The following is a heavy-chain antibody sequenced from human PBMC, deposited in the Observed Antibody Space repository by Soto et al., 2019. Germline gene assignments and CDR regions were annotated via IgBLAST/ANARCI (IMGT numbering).Heavy chain of an antibody. D-gene: IGHD1-1*01. J-gene: IGHJ4*02. V-gene: IGHV1-8*01. CDR3: ARRAETNGWNGFGADKYYFDF. Sequence: QVQLVQSGAEVRKPGASVKVSCEASGYTFTSYDIYWVRQATGQGLEWMGWMNPNTGNSAYAHKFQGRFTMTSDTSISTAHMELSSLRSEDTAVYYCARRAETNGWNGFGADKYYFDFWGQGTLVTGSS. CDR1: GYTFTSYD. CDR2: MNPNTGNS.